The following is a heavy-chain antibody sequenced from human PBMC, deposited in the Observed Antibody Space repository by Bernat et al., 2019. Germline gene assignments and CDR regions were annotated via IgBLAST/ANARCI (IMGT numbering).Heavy chain of an antibody. CDR1: GEPLSAYF. D-gene: IGHD7-27*01. CDR3: AIYQLLGAIDP. CDR2: INHSGNT. V-gene: IGHV4-34*01. Sequence: QVHLQQWGAGLLKPSETLSLTCAVYGEPLSAYFSTWIRQPPGKGLEWIGEINHSGNTNYNPSLKSRVAISIDPSKNQFSLKLTSLTAADTAVYYCAIYQLLGAIDPWGQGTPVTVSS. J-gene: IGHJ5*02.